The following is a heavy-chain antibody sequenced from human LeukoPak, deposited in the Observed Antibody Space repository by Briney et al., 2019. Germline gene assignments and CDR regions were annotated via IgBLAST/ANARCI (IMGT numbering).Heavy chain of an antibody. CDR2: INHSGST. CDR3: ASPKGRYESTGSAP. V-gene: IGHV4-34*01. Sequence: SETLSLTCAVYGGSFSGYYWSWIRQPPGKGLEWIGEINHSGSTNYNPSLKSRVTISVDTSKNQFSLKLSSVTAADTAVYYCASPKGRYESTGSAPGGQEPLVTVSS. D-gene: IGHD1-26*01. CDR1: GGSFSGYY. J-gene: IGHJ5*02.